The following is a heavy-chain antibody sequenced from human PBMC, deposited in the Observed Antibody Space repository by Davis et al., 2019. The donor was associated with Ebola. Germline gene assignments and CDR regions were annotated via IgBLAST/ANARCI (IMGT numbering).Heavy chain of an antibody. Sequence: PSETRSLTCTVSGGSISSYYWSWIRQPPGKGLEWIGYIYYSGSTNYNPSLKSRVTISVDTSKNQFSLKLSSVTAADTAVYYCARDVVEYSSSSEAGGGVYNWFDPWGQGTLVTVSS. CDR2: IYYSGST. CDR1: GGSISSYY. J-gene: IGHJ5*02. CDR3: ARDVVEYSSSSEAGGGVYNWFDP. V-gene: IGHV4-59*12. D-gene: IGHD6-6*01.